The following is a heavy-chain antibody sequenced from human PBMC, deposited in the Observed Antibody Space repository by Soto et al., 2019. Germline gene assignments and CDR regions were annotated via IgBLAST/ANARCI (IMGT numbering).Heavy chain of an antibody. CDR1: GGSISSSSYY. Sequence: SETLSLTCTVSGGSISSSSYYWGWIRQPPGKGLEWIGSIYYSGSTYYNPSLKSRVTISVDTSKNQFSLKLSSVTAADTAVYYCASHNWNGRIFDYWGQGTLVTVSS. CDR3: ASHNWNGRIFDY. D-gene: IGHD1-20*01. V-gene: IGHV4-39*01. J-gene: IGHJ4*02. CDR2: IYYSGST.